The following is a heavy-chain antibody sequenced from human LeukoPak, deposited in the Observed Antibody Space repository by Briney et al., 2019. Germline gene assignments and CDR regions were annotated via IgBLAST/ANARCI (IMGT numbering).Heavy chain of an antibody. CDR2: ISGSGGST. CDR1: GFTFSSYA. J-gene: IGHJ3*02. V-gene: IGHV3-23*01. CDR3: AKDKVAYYYDSSGYKSRDAFDI. Sequence: GGSLRLSCAASGFTFSSYAMSWVRQAPGKGLEWVSAISGSGGSTYYADSVKGRFTISRDNPKNTLYLQMNSLRAEDTAVYYCAKDKVAYYYDSSGYKSRDAFDIWGQGTMVTVSS. D-gene: IGHD3-22*01.